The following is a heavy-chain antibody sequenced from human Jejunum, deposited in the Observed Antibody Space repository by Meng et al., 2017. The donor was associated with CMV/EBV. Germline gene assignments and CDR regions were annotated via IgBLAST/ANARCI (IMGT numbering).Heavy chain of an antibody. J-gene: IGHJ4*02. V-gene: IGHV3-21*01. CDR3: ARDQNSGYDFATDF. Sequence: SCFTFRDYTMNWVRQAPGKGLEWVASISSFSTYINYADSVKGRFTISRDNAMDSLYLQMNSLRDEDTGVYYCARDQNSGYDFATDFWGQGTLVTVSS. CDR2: ISSFSTYI. D-gene: IGHD5-12*01. CDR1: CFTFRDYT.